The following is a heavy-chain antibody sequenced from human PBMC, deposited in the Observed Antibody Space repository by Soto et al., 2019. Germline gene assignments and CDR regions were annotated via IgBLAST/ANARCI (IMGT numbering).Heavy chain of an antibody. CDR3: ARPTTVTADHFDY. Sequence: QLQLQESGPGLVKPSETLSLTCTVSGGSISSSSYYWGWIRQPPGKGLEWIGSIYYSGSTYYNPSRKSRVTIAVDTSKNQFSLKLSSVTAADTAVYYCARPTTVTADHFDYWGQGTLVTVSS. J-gene: IGHJ4*02. D-gene: IGHD4-17*01. CDR2: IYYSGST. CDR1: GGSISSSSYY. V-gene: IGHV4-39*01.